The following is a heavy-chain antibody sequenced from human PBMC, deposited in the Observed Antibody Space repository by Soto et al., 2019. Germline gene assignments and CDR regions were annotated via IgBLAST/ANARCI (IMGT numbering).Heavy chain of an antibody. Sequence: SETLSLTCTVSGGSISSYYWRWIRQPPGKGLEWIGYIYYSGSTNYNPSLKSRVTISVDTSKNQFSLKLSSVTAADTAVYYCAREMNYYDTSGDSYFDYWGQGTLVTVS. V-gene: IGHV4-59*01. J-gene: IGHJ4*02. CDR1: GGSISSYY. D-gene: IGHD3-22*01. CDR2: IYYSGST. CDR3: AREMNYYDTSGDSYFDY.